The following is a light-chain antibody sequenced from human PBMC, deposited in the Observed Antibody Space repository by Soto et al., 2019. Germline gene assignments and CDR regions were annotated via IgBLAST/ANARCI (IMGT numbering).Light chain of an antibody. CDR3: QQLSSHPYT. J-gene: IGKJ2*01. V-gene: IGKV1-9*01. CDR1: QGISSY. CDR2: GAS. Sequence: IQLTQSPSSLSASVGDRVTITCRAIQGISSYLAWYQQKPGKAPKLLIYGASPLQSGVPSRVGGSGSGTDFTLTISSLQPEDFATYYCQQLSSHPYTFGQGTKLEIK.